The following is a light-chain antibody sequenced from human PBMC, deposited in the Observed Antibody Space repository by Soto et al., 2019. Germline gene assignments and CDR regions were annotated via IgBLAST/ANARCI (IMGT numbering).Light chain of an antibody. Sequence: DIQLARSPSTLSASVGDGVTITFRASQGIRNDLGWYQQKPGKAPKLLIYAASSLQSGVPSRFSGSGSETDFTLTISSLQPEDFATYSCQQSYNPTWTFGQGTKVDIK. CDR2: AAS. CDR3: QQSYNPTWT. CDR1: QGIRND. J-gene: IGKJ1*01. V-gene: IGKV1-39*01.